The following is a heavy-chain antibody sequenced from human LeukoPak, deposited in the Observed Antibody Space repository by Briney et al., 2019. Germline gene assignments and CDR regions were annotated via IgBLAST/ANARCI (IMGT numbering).Heavy chain of an antibody. CDR3: ARSVGYDFWCGYYSKYNWFDP. CDR1: GYTFTSYD. Sequence: GATVKVSSKASGYTFTSYDINWVRQATGQGLEWMGWMNPNSGNTGYAQKFQGRVTITRNTSISRAYMELSSLRSEDTAVYYCARSVGYDFWCGYYSKYNWFDPWGQGTLVTVSS. V-gene: IGHV1-8*03. D-gene: IGHD3-3*01. J-gene: IGHJ5*02. CDR2: MNPNSGNT.